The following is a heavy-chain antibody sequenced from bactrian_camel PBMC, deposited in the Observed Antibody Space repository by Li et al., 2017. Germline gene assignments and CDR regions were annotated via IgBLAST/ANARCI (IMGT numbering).Heavy chain of an antibody. Sequence: VQLVESGGGSVQAGGSLRLSCTASGYTSNNFCMGWFRQLPGKQREAVAAIDSDGSASYADSVTGRFTISQDKNTVVLQMNSLKPEDTAMYYCAADHYPRILARSGGYCVVPRWAGPAYWGQGTQVTVS. D-gene: IGHD2*01. CDR2: IDSDGSA. J-gene: IGHJ4*01. V-gene: IGHV3S53*01. CDR3: AADHYPRILARSGGYCVVPRWAGPAY. CDR1: GYTSNNFC.